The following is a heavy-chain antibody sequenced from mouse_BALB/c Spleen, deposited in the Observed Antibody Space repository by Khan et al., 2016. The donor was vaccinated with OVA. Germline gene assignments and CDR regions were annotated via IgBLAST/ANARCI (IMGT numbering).Heavy chain of an antibody. CDR1: GFTFSSFG. D-gene: IGHD4-1*01. J-gene: IGHJ2*01. CDR2: INSGSSTI. Sequence: EVKLVESGGGLVQPGGSRKLSCAASGFTFSSFGMHWVRQAPEKGLEWVAYINSGSSTIYYADPVKGRFTISRDNLENTLFMQMTSLRSEDTAMYYCARGNWAYWGQGTTLTVSS. V-gene: IGHV5-17*02. CDR3: ARGNWAY.